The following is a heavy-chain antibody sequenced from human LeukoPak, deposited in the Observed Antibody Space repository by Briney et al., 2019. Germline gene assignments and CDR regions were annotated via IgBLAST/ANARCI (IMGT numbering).Heavy chain of an antibody. CDR1: GGTFSSYA. J-gene: IGHJ5*02. V-gene: IGHV1-69*04. Sequence: SVKVSCKASGGTFSSYAISWVRRTPGQGLEWMGRIIPILGIANYAQKFQGRVTITADKSTSTAYMEPSSLRSEDTAVYYCARDRGHNWNAPGDWFDPWGQGTLVTVSS. D-gene: IGHD1-20*01. CDR3: ARDRGHNWNAPGDWFDP. CDR2: IIPILGIA.